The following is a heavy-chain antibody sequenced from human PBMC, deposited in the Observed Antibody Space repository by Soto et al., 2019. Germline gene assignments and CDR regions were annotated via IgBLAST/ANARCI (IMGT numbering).Heavy chain of an antibody. J-gene: IGHJ2*01. CDR1: GYTFSNYW. CDR3: ARRDSRGYYENWHFDL. V-gene: IGHV5-51*01. Sequence: EVQLVQSGAEVKKPGESLKISCKGSGYTFSNYWIGWVRQMPGKGLEWMGIIYPGDSDTRYSPSFQGQVTISADKSIXSPHLRWCSLNSSDSAWYYGARRDSRGYYENWHFDLWGRGTLVTASS. CDR2: IYPGDSDT. D-gene: IGHD3-22*01.